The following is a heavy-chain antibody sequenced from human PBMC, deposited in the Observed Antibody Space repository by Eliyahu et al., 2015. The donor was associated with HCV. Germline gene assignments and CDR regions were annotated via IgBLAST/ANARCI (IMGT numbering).Heavy chain of an antibody. D-gene: IGHD6-19*01. V-gene: IGHV3-73*02. CDR3: TRPTIGLAGTISEDY. Sequence: EVQLVESGGGLXQPGGSLKLXXAASGFXFXGSAMXWVRQASGKGLXWVGRIRTKADSYATAYAASVKGRFTISRDDSKNTAYLHMNGLKTEDTAVYYCTRPTIGLAGTISEDYWGQGTLVTVSS. CDR2: IRTKADSYAT. CDR1: GFXFXGSA. J-gene: IGHJ4*02.